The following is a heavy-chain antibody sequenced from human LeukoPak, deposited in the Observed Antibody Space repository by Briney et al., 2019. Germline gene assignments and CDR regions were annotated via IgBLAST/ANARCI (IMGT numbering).Heavy chain of an antibody. CDR2: INHSGST. CDR3: ARSLSWLFWGRHYFDY. J-gene: IGHJ4*02. V-gene: IGHV4-34*01. D-gene: IGHD3-22*01. CDR1: GGSFSGYY. Sequence: SETLSLTCAVYGGSFSGYYWSWIRQPPGKGLEWIGEINHSGSTNYNPSLKSRVTISVDTSKNQFSLKLSSVTAADTAVYYCARSLSWLFWGRHYFDYWGQGTLVTVSS.